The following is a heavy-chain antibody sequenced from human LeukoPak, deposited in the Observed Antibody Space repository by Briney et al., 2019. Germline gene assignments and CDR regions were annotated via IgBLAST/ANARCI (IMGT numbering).Heavy chain of an antibody. CDR1: GGSFSGYY. CDR2: INHSGST. Sequence: SETLSLTCAVYGGSFSGYYWSWIRQPPGKGLEWIGEINHSGSTNYNPSLKSRVTISVDTSKNQFSLKLSSVTAADTAVYYCARTQLGIAVAGPLDYWGQGTLVTVSS. CDR3: ARTQLGIAVAGPLDY. D-gene: IGHD6-19*01. V-gene: IGHV4-34*01. J-gene: IGHJ4*02.